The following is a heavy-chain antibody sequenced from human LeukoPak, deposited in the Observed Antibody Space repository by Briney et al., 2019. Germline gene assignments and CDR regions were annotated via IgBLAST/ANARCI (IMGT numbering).Heavy chain of an antibody. CDR3: AREILWFGELMVGDAFDI. V-gene: IGHV4-4*07. J-gene: IGHJ3*02. D-gene: IGHD3-10*01. CDR1: GGSISSYY. CDR2: IYTSGST. Sequence: SETLSLTCTVSGGSISSYYWSWIRQPAGKGLEWIGRIYTSGSTNYNPSLKRRVTNSVETSKNQFSLKLSSVTAADTAVYYCAREILWFGELMVGDAFDIWGQGTMVTVSS.